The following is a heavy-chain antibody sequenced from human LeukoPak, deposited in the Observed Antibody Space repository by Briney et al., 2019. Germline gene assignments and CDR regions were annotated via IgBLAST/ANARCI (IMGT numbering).Heavy chain of an antibody. V-gene: IGHV4-34*01. Sequence: SETLSLTRAVYGGSFSGYYWSWIRQPPGKGLEWIGEINHSGSTYYNPSLKSRVTISVDTSKNQFSLKLSSVTAADTAVYYCARNLSLGVVTTYGMDVWGQGTTVTVSS. CDR2: INHSGST. CDR3: ARNLSLGVVTTYGMDV. J-gene: IGHJ6*02. CDR1: GGSFSGYY. D-gene: IGHD3-3*01.